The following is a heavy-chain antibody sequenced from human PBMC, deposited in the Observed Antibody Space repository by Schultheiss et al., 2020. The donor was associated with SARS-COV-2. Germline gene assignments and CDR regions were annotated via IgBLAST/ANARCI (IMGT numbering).Heavy chain of an antibody. Sequence: GGSLRLSCAASGFTVSSNYMSWVRQAPGKGLEWVSLITSGGITYYADSVRDRFTISRDNTRNSLYLQMTSLRAEDTAVYYCARPGQSSGWGQGTLVTVSS. J-gene: IGHJ4*02. CDR2: ITSGGIT. V-gene: IGHV3-53*01. CDR1: GFTVSSNY. D-gene: IGHD6-19*01. CDR3: ARPGQSSG.